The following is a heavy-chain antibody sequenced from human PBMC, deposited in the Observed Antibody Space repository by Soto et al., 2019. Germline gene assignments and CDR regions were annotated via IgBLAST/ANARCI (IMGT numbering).Heavy chain of an antibody. CDR1: GGSISSGDYY. V-gene: IGHV4-30-4*01. D-gene: IGHD3-22*01. CDR3: ATYYYDSDPYFDY. CDR2: IYYSGST. J-gene: IGHJ4*02. Sequence: SETLSLTCTVSGGSISSGDYYWSWIRQPPGKGLEWIGYIYYSGSTYYNPSLKSRVTISVDTSKNQFSLKLSSVTAADTAVYYCATYYYDSDPYFDYWGQGTLVTVSS.